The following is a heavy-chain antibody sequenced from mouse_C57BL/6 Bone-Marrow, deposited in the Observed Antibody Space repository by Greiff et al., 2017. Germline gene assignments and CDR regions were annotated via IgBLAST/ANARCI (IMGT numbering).Heavy chain of an antibody. J-gene: IGHJ3*01. Sequence: VQLQQSGPELVKPGASVKISCKASGYAFSSSWMNWVKQRPGKGLEWIGRIYPGDGDTNYNGKFKGKATLTADKSSSTAYMQLSSLTSEDSAVYFCAGTDWFAYWGQGTLVTVSA. CDR1: GYAFSSSW. V-gene: IGHV1-82*01. CDR2: IYPGDGDT. CDR3: AGTDWFAY.